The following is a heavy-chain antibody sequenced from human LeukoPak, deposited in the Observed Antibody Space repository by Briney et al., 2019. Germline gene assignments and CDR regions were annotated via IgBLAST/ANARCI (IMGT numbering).Heavy chain of an antibody. V-gene: IGHV4-61*02. Sequence: SETLSLTCTVSGGSISSGSYYWSWIRQPAGKGLEWIGRIYTSGSTNYNPCLKTRTTISVDTSKTQFSLKLSSVPAADAAVYYCTHSSGYYGGFDPWGRGTLVTVSS. CDR1: GGSISSGSYY. CDR3: THSSGYYGGFDP. D-gene: IGHD3-22*01. J-gene: IGHJ5*02. CDR2: IYTSGST.